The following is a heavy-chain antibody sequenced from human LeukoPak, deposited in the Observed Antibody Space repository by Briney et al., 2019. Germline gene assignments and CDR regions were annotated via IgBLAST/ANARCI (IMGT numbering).Heavy chain of an antibody. CDR1: GGSFSGYY. D-gene: IGHD6-13*01. CDR3: ARARINALAAVPPGYYYYMDV. J-gene: IGHJ6*03. Sequence: PSETLSLTCAVYGGSFSGYYWSWSRQPPGKGLEWIGEINHRGSTNYNPSLKSRVTISVDTSKNQFSLKLSSVTAADTAVYYCARARINALAAVPPGYYYYMDVWGKGTTVTVSS. CDR2: INHRGST. V-gene: IGHV4-34*01.